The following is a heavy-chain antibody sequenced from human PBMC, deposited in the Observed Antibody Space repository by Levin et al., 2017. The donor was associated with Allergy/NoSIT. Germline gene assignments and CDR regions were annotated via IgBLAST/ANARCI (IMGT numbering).Heavy chain of an antibody. CDR1: GDSITSGGYY. CDR3: ARAVGGSWIDY. Sequence: SETLSLTCTVSGDSITSGGYYWSWIRQHPETGLEWIGYIYYTGSTFYNPSLESRTTISADTSKNQFSLKLTAVTAADTAVYYCARAVGGSWIDYWGQGTLVTVSS. V-gene: IGHV4-31*03. D-gene: IGHD2-15*01. CDR2: IYYTGST. J-gene: IGHJ4*02.